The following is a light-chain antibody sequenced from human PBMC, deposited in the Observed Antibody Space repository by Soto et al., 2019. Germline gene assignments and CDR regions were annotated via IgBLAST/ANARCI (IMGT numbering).Light chain of an antibody. J-gene: IGKJ5*01. CDR3: QQLNSYPIT. CDR2: DAS. Sequence: DIQMTQSPSTLSASVGDRVTITCRASQSISSWLAWYQQKPGKAPKLLIYDASSLESGVPSRFSGSGSGTEFTLTISSLQPDDFATYYCQQLNSYPITFGQGTRLEIK. V-gene: IGKV1-5*01. CDR1: QSISSW.